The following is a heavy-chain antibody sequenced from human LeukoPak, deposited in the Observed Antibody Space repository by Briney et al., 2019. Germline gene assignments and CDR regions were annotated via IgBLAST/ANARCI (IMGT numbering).Heavy chain of an antibody. CDR3: ATRSSTLAAARCFDD. Sequence: SETLSLTCAVPGESFSAYFWSWLRQVPGKGLEWIGEIDHRGSSNYNPPLKSRATISVDTSKNHLSLSLTSVTAADTAVYYCATRSSTLAAARCFDDWGQGTVVTVSS. J-gene: IGHJ4*03. CDR2: IDHRGSS. CDR1: GESFSAYF. D-gene: IGHD6-6*01. V-gene: IGHV4-34*01.